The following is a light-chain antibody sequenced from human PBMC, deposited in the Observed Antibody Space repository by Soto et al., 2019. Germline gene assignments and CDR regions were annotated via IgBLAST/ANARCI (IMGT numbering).Light chain of an antibody. CDR1: QSVSQY. CDR3: QQRASWPYT. CDR2: DAS. Sequence: EIVLTQSPATLSLSPGERATLSCRASQSVSQYLVWYQQKPGQAPRLLIDDASNRATGIPARFSGSGSRTDFTLTISSLEPEDFAVYYCQQRASWPYTFGQGTKLDIK. J-gene: IGKJ2*01. V-gene: IGKV3-11*01.